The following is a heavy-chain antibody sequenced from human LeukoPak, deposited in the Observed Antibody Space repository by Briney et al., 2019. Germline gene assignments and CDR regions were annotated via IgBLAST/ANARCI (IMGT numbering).Heavy chain of an antibody. CDR1: GYTLTELS. J-gene: IGHJ4*02. CDR2: FDPENGET. Sequence: GASVKVSCKVSGYTLTELSMHWVRQAPGKGLEWMGGFDPENGETIYAQKFQGRVTMTEDTSTDTAYMELSSLRSEDTAVYYCATLYDYGDPTAHDYWGQGTLVTVSS. D-gene: IGHD4-17*01. CDR3: ATLYDYGDPTAHDY. V-gene: IGHV1-24*01.